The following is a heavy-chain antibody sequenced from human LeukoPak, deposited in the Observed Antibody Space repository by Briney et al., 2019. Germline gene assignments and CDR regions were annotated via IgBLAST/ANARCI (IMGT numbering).Heavy chain of an antibody. Sequence: ASVKVSCKASGYIFTGYYMHWVRQAPGQGLEWMGWINPNSGDTNYAQKFQGRVTMTRDTSISTAYMELSSLRSEDTALYYCARGVATNYWGQGTLVTVSS. V-gene: IGHV1-2*02. CDR3: ARGVATNY. CDR2: INPNSGDT. D-gene: IGHD1-1*01. CDR1: GYIFTGYY. J-gene: IGHJ4*02.